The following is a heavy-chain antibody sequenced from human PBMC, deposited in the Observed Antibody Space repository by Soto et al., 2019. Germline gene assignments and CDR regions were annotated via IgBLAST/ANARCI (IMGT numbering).Heavy chain of an antibody. V-gene: IGHV3-11*01. D-gene: IGHD6-19*01. CDR1: GFTFSDYY. CDR2: ISSSGSTI. J-gene: IGHJ6*02. Sequence: QVQLVESGGGLVKPGGSLRLSCAASGFTFSDYYMSWIRQAPGKGLEWVSYISSSGSTIYYAASVKGRFTISRDNAKNPPYLQMNSLRAEDTAVYYCARAQWLLFGYYYSYYRMDVWGQGTTVTVSS. CDR3: ARAQWLLFGYYYSYYRMDV.